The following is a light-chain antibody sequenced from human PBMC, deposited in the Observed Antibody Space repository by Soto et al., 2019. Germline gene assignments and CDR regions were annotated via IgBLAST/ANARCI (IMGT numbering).Light chain of an antibody. CDR3: LQGYQHTPP. CDR1: QGIRSD. CDR2: AAS. V-gene: IGKV1-6*01. Sequence: AIQMTQSPSSLSASVGDRVTITCRASQGIRSDLGWYQQKPGKAPKLLIYAASSLQSGVPSRFSGRGSGTDFTLTINSLQPEDFATYYCLQGYQHTPPFGHLPKLDIK. J-gene: IGKJ1*01.